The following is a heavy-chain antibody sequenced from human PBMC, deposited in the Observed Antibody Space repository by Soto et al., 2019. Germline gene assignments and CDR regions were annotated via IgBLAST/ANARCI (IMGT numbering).Heavy chain of an antibody. J-gene: IGHJ6*02. D-gene: IGHD3-22*01. V-gene: IGHV4-39*02. CDR2: IHYSGST. CDR1: GGSISSSSHY. Sequence: SETLSLTCTVSGGSISSSSHYWGWIRQPPGKGLEWIGSIHYSGSTYSSPSLKSRVTISVDTSKNQFSLKLSSVTAADTAVYYCARDYDSTGYRPLYYYYGMDVWGQGTKVTV. CDR3: ARDYDSTGYRPLYYYYGMDV.